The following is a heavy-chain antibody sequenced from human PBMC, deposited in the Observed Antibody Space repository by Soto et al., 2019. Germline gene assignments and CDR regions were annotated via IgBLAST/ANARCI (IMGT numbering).Heavy chain of an antibody. CDR3: AAEVADSPSFAS. Sequence: QVRLVQSGAEVREPGASLKLSCDVSGNIFTAQTIHWVRQAPGQKFEWMGWIVAANGHTKQAQHFQGRVTITRDTSTNIVYMDLTSLRSEDTGLSFCAAEVADSPSFASWGQGTLVTVSS. V-gene: IGHV1-3*01. CDR2: IVAANGHT. J-gene: IGHJ4*02. CDR1: GNIFTAQT. D-gene: IGHD6-19*01.